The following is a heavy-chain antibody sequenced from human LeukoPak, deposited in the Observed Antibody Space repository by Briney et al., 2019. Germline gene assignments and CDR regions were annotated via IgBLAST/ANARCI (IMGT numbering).Heavy chain of an antibody. CDR1: GGSISGTNSY. Sequence: SETLSLTCIVSGGSISGTNSYWAWIRQPAGKGLEWIGGICFSGSTFYKSSLESRLNMSVDMSKNQFSLKVRSVTAADTAVYYCARQRADYHYYYMDVWGKGTTVTVSS. J-gene: IGHJ6*03. CDR2: ICFSGST. V-gene: IGHV4-39*01. CDR3: ARQRADYHYYYMDV.